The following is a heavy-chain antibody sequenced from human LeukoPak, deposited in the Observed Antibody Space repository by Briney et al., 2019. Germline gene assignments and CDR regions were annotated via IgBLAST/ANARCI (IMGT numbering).Heavy chain of an antibody. Sequence: SETLSLTCTVSGGSISSYYWSWIRQPPGKGLEWIGYIYYSGNTNYNPSLKSRVTISVDTSKNQFSLKLSSVTAADTAVYYCARLGPMVRGVIITDYYYGMDVWGQGTTVTVSS. CDR1: GGSISSYY. D-gene: IGHD3-10*01. CDR3: ARLGPMVRGVIITDYYYGMDV. CDR2: IYYSGNT. J-gene: IGHJ6*02. V-gene: IGHV4-59*01.